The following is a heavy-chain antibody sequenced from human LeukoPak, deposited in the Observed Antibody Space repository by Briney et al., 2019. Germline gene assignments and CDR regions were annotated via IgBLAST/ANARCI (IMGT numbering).Heavy chain of an antibody. CDR3: ARGKGYSYGN. Sequence: GGSLRLSCAASGFTVSSNYMSWVRQAPGKGLEWVSVIYSGGTTYYADSVEGRFTISRDNSKNTLYLQMNSLRSDDTAVYYCARGKGYSYGNWGQGTLVTVSS. V-gene: IGHV3-53*05. D-gene: IGHD5-18*01. CDR1: GFTVSSNY. J-gene: IGHJ4*02. CDR2: IYSGGTT.